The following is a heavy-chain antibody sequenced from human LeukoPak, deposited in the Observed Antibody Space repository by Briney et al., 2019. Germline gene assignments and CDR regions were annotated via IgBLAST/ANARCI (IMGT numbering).Heavy chain of an antibody. D-gene: IGHD1-14*01. Sequence: ASVKVSCKASGDTFTGYYIHWVRQAPGQGLEWMGWINPNSGDTRYAQEFQGRITMTRDTSISTAYMELSRLRSNDTAVYYCARDVGPHTERFDYWGQGTLVTVSS. J-gene: IGHJ4*02. CDR3: ARDVGPHTERFDY. V-gene: IGHV1-2*02. CDR2: INPNSGDT. CDR1: GDTFTGYY.